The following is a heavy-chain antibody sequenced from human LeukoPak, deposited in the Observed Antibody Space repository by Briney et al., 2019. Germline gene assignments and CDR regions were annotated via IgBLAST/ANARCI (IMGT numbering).Heavy chain of an antibody. CDR3: ARGQARLSWFDP. J-gene: IGHJ5*02. Sequence: PSETLSLTCAVYGGSFSGYYWNWIRQPPGKGLEWIGYIYYSGSTNYNPSLKSRVTISVDTSKNQFSLKLSSVTAADTAVYYCARGQARLSWFDPWGQGTLVTVSS. V-gene: IGHV4-59*01. D-gene: IGHD3-16*01. CDR1: GGSFSGYY. CDR2: IYYSGST.